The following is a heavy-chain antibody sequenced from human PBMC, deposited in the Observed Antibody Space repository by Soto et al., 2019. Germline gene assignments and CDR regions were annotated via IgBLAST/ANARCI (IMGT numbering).Heavy chain of an antibody. J-gene: IGHJ6*02. Sequence: SETLSLTCTVSGYSISSGYYWGWIRQPPGKGLEWIGSIYHSGSTYYNPSLKSRVTISVDTSKNQFSLKLSSVTAADTAVYHCARDDSSSWGVDVWGQGTTVTVSS. CDR3: ARDDSSSWGVDV. D-gene: IGHD6-6*01. V-gene: IGHV4-38-2*02. CDR1: GYSISSGYY. CDR2: IYHSGST.